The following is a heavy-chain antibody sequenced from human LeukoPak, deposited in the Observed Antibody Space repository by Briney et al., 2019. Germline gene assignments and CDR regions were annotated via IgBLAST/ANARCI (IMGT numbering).Heavy chain of an antibody. Sequence: GGSLRLSCAASGFTFSNYGMHWVRQAPGKGLEWVAVISYDGTNKYYAESVEGRFTVSRDISKSTLLLQINSLRPEDTAVYYCAKPQSLPPHYYFGMDVWGQGTTVTVSS. CDR3: AKPQSLPPHYYFGMDV. V-gene: IGHV3-30*18. CDR1: GFTFSNYG. J-gene: IGHJ6*02. D-gene: IGHD3-10*01. CDR2: ISYDGTNK.